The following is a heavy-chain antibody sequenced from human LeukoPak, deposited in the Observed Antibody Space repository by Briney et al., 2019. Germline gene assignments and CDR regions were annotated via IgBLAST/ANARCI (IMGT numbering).Heavy chain of an antibody. CDR3: ARSRDTTNYYGMDV. Sequence: SETLSLTYADLVDSIRSNTWWSWVRQAPGKGLEGIGEIHPGGSTSYNPSLKSRVTISIDKSKNQFSLRMSSVTGADTAVYYCARSRDTTNYYGMDVWGQGTTVAVSS. V-gene: IGHV4-4*02. D-gene: IGHD1-26*01. CDR1: VDSIRSNTW. J-gene: IGHJ6*02. CDR2: IHPGGST.